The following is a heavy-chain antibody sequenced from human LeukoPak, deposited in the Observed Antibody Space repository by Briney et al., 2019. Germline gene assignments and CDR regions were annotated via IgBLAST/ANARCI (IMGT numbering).Heavy chain of an antibody. Sequence: PGGSLRLSCAASGFTFSNYAMSWVRQAPGKGLEWVSGINVSGGSTFYADSVRGRFTISRDNSKNTLYLQMNSLRAEDTAVYYCANLGKWLFFEAGHAVDYWGQGTLVTVSS. D-gene: IGHD3-22*01. CDR3: ANLGKWLFFEAGHAVDY. J-gene: IGHJ4*02. V-gene: IGHV3-23*01. CDR2: INVSGGST. CDR1: GFTFSNYA.